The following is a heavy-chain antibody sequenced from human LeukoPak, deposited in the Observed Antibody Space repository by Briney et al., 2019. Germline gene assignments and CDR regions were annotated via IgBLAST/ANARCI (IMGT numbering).Heavy chain of an antibody. CDR2: ISSDGGTA. CDR1: GFTFNSYA. V-gene: IGHV3-64D*09. D-gene: IGHD2-21*01. Sequence: GGSLRLSCSASGFTFNSYAIYWVRQAPGKGLEYLSAISSDGGTAYYADSVKGRFTISRDNSKNTVYLQMSSLRAEGTAVYYCVNIALAVYWGQGTLVTVSS. CDR3: VNIALAVY. J-gene: IGHJ4*02.